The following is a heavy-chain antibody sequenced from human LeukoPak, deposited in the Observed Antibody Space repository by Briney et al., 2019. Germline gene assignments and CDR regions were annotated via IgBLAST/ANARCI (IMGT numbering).Heavy chain of an antibody. D-gene: IGHD5-18*01. CDR1: GFTFSSYA. CDR3: AREAQRYSYGS. J-gene: IGHJ5*02. CDR2: ISYDGSNK. V-gene: IGHV3-30-3*01. Sequence: GRSLRLSCAASGFTFSSYAMHWVRQAPGKGLEWVAVISYDGSNKYYADSVKGRFTISRDNSKNTLYLQMNSLRAEDTAVYYCAREAQRYSYGSWGQGTLVTVSS.